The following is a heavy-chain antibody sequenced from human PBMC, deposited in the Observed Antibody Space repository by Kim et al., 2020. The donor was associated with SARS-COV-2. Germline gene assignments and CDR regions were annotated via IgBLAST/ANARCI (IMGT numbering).Heavy chain of an antibody. CDR1: GFTFSSYS. V-gene: IGHV3-21*01. J-gene: IGHJ4*02. CDR3: ATFKGPYDSSGFSDY. Sequence: GGSLRLSCAASGFTFSSYSMNWVRQAPGKGLEWVSYISSSSSYIYYADSVKGRFTISRDNAKNSLYLQMNSLRAEDTAVYYCATFKGPYDSSGFSDYWGQGTLVTVSS. D-gene: IGHD3-22*01. CDR2: ISSSSSYI.